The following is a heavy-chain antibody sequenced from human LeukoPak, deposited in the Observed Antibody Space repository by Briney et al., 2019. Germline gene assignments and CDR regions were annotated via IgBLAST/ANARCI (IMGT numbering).Heavy chain of an antibody. CDR3: ARGRITMVRGAFRPFDY. CDR1: GGSFSGYY. D-gene: IGHD3-10*01. CDR2: INHSGST. J-gene: IGHJ4*02. V-gene: IGHV4-34*01. Sequence: SETLSLTCAVYGGSFSGYYWSWIRQPPGKGLEWIGEINHSGSTNYNPSLKSRVTISVDTSKNQFSLKLSSVTAADTAVFYCARGRITMVRGAFRPFDYWGQGTLVTVSS.